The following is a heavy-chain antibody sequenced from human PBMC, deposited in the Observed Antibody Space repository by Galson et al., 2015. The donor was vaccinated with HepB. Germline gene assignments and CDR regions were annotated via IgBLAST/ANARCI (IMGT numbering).Heavy chain of an antibody. CDR3: ARGFPPLVHHNWFDP. Sequence: SVKVSCKASGYTFTSYDINWVRQATGQGLEWMGWMNPNSGNTGYAQKFQGRVTMTRNTSISTAYMELSSLRSEDTAVYYCARGFPPLVHHNWFDPWGQGTLVTVSS. V-gene: IGHV1-8*01. CDR2: MNPNSGNT. D-gene: IGHD3-16*01. J-gene: IGHJ5*02. CDR1: GYTFTSYD.